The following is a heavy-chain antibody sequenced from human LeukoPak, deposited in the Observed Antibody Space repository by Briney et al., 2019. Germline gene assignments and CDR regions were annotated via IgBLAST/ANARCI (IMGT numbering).Heavy chain of an antibody. V-gene: IGHV3-30-3*01. CDR3: ARDGHYYDSSGYRIHDAFDI. D-gene: IGHD3-22*01. Sequence: GGSLRLSCAASGFTFSSYAMHWVRQAPGKGLEWVAVISYDGSNKYYADSVKGRFTISRDNSKNTLYLQMNSLRAEDTAVYYCARDGHYYDSSGYRIHDAFDIWGQGTMVTVSS. CDR2: ISYDGSNK. J-gene: IGHJ3*02. CDR1: GFTFSSYA.